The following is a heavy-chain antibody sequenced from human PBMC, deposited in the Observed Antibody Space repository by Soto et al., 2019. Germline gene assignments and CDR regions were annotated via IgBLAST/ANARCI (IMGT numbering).Heavy chain of an antibody. CDR2: IYYSGST. CDR3: ARVWNSGRGHVSWFDP. J-gene: IGHJ5*02. CDR1: GGSISSYY. Sequence: PSETLSLTCTVSGGSISSYYWSWIRQPPGKGLEWIGYIYYSGSTNYNPSLKSRVTISVDTSKNQFSLKLSSVTAADTAVYYCARVWNSGRGHVSWFDPWGQGTLVTVSS. V-gene: IGHV4-59*01. D-gene: IGHD3-10*01.